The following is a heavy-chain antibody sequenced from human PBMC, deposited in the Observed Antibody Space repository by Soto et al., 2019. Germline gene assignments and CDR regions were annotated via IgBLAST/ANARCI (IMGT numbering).Heavy chain of an antibody. V-gene: IGHV3-33*01. CDR2: IWYDGSNK. Sequence: GGSLRLSCAASGFTFSSYGMHWVRQAPGKGLEWVAVIWYDGSNKYYADSVKGRFTISRDNSKNTLYLQMNSLRAEDTAVYYCARSAHSIPGSPYYYYGMDVWGQGTTVTVSS. CDR1: GFTFSSYG. D-gene: IGHD2-2*02. J-gene: IGHJ6*02. CDR3: ARSAHSIPGSPYYYYGMDV.